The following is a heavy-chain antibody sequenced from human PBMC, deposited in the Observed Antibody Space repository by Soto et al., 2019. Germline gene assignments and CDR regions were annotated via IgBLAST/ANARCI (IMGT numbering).Heavy chain of an antibody. V-gene: IGHV1-46*03. CDR3: ARGLGSGNY. D-gene: IGHD6-25*01. Sequence: QVQLVQSGAEVKKPGASVKVSCKASGYTLTNFYIHWVRQAPGQGLEWMGIINPNGGSTNYAHNFQGRVTITRDTATSTVYMGLSSLRSEDTAVYYCARGLGSGNYWGRGTLVTFSS. J-gene: IGHJ4*02. CDR1: GYTLTNFY. CDR2: INPNGGST.